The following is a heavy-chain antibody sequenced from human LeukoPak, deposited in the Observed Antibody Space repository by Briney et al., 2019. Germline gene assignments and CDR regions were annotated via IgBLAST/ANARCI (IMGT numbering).Heavy chain of an antibody. D-gene: IGHD3-16*01. CDR1: GFSFSIYT. V-gene: IGHV3-64D*06. Sequence: GGSLRLSCSASGFSFSIYTMYWVRPAPGKGPEYVSTISGSGNGGTIYYADSVKGRFTISRDDSKSIVYLQMNGLRSEDTAVYYCVKDFGRVRGTPDSWGQGTLVTVSS. CDR2: ISGSGNGGTI. CDR3: VKDFGRVRGTPDS. J-gene: IGHJ5*01.